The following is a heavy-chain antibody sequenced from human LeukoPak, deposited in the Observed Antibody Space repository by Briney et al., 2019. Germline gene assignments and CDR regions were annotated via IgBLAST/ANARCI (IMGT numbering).Heavy chain of an antibody. CDR2: INPNSGGT. J-gene: IGHJ4*02. CDR1: GYTFTGYY. V-gene: IGHV1-2*06. CDR3: ARILLCSGGSCPSVGVDY. D-gene: IGHD2-15*01. Sequence: APVKVSCKASGYTFTGYYMHWVRQAPGQGLEWMGRINPNSGGTNYAQKFQGRVTMTRDTSISTAYMELSRLRSDDTPVYYCARILLCSGGSCPSVGVDYWGQGTLVTVSS.